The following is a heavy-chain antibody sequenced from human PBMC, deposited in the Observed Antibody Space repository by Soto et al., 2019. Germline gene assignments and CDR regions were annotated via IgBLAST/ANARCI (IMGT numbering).Heavy chain of an antibody. CDR1: GYTFTANY. CDR3: ARVSYDSSGHGAFDI. D-gene: IGHD3-22*01. J-gene: IGHJ3*02. CDR2: INPNSGDT. Sequence: VASVKVSCKASGYTFTANYMHWVRQAPGQGLEWMGWINPNSGDTNYAQEFQGRVTMTRDTSINTAYMELSRLRSDDTAVYYCARVSYDSSGHGAFDIWGQGTMVTVSS. V-gene: IGHV1-2*02.